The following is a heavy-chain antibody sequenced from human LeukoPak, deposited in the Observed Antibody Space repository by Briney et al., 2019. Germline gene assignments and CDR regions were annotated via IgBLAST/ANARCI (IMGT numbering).Heavy chain of an antibody. V-gene: IGHV1-18*01. CDR2: ISAYNGNT. CDR3: ARDEPPHYDFRSGHEAYYMDV. CDR1: GYTFTSYG. D-gene: IGHD3-3*01. J-gene: IGHJ6*03. Sequence: GASVKVSCKASGYTFTSYGISWVRQAPGQGLEWMGWISAYNGNTNYAQKLQGRVTMTTDTSTSTAYMELRSLRSDDTAVYYCARDEPPHYDFRSGHEAYYMDVWGKGTTVTVSS.